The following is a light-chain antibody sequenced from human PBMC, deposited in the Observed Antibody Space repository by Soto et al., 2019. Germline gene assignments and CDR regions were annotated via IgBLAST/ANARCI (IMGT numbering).Light chain of an antibody. V-gene: IGKV3-20*01. Sequence: SMLTQNPGTLSLSHGERATLSCRASQSVSSSYLAWYQQKPGQAPRLLIFGASKRATGIPDRFSGSGSGTDFTLTISRLEPEDFAVYYCQQYGSSGTFGQGTKADIK. CDR1: QSVSSSY. J-gene: IGKJ1*01. CDR3: QQYGSSGT. CDR2: GAS.